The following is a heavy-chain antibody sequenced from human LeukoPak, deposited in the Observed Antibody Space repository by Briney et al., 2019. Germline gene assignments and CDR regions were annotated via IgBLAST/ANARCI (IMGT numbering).Heavy chain of an antibody. Sequence: GESLKFSCKASGHSFISNWTAWSGKMPGKGLDWMGIFYPGASYTRYCPSFQGHVTISADKSISTAYLQWRSLKDSDTAMYYCARSGYPYGMDVWCQGTTVTVSS. CDR3: ARSGYPYGMDV. CDR2: FYPGASYT. CDR1: GHSFISNW. D-gene: IGHD5-18*01. J-gene: IGHJ6*02. V-gene: IGHV5-51*01.